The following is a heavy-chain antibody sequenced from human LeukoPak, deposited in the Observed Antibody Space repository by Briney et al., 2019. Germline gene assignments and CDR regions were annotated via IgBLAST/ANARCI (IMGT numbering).Heavy chain of an antibody. V-gene: IGHV4-34*01. CDR2: INHSGST. D-gene: IGHD5-18*01. J-gene: IGHJ4*02. Sequence: SETLSLTCTVSGGSISSYYWSWIRQPPGKGLEWIGEINHSGSTNYNPSLKSRVTISVDTSKNQFSLKLSSVTAADTAVYYCARNLGGYSYGYYFDYWGQGTLVTVSS. CDR3: ARNLGGYSYGYYFDY. CDR1: GGSISSYY.